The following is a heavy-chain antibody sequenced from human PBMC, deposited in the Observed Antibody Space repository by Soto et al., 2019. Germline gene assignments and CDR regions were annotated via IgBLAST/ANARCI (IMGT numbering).Heavy chain of an antibody. Sequence: SLRLSCTASGFTFGDYAMSWVRQAPGKGLEWVGFSRSKAYGGTTEYAASVKGRFTISRDDSKSIAYLQMNSLKTEDTAVYYCTRDMCSGGGCYNGDYWGQGTLVTVSS. CDR2: SRSKAYGGTT. CDR1: GFTFGDYA. CDR3: TRDMCSGGGCYNGDY. V-gene: IGHV3-49*04. J-gene: IGHJ4*02. D-gene: IGHD2-15*01.